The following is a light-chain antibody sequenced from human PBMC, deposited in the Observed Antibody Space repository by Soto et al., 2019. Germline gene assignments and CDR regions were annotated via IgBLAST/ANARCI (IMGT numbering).Light chain of an antibody. CDR2: EDT. Sequence: ALAYTSSLSASPGKSITISFAGTSTDVGGYNYVSCYQLHPGKAPKLIIYEDTNRPSGVSDRFSGSKSGNTASLTISGLQAEDEADYYCFSYTSSSTRVFGTGTKVTVL. V-gene: IGLV2-14*01. CDR3: FSYTSSSTRV. CDR1: STDVGGYNY. J-gene: IGLJ1*01.